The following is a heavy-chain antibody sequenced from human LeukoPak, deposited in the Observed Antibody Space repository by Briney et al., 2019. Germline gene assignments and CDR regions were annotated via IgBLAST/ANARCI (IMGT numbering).Heavy chain of an antibody. CDR1: GYTLTELS. Sequence: ASVKVSCKVSGYTLTELSMHWVRQAPGKGLEWMGGFDPEDGETIYAQKFQGRVTMTEDTSTDTAYMELSSLRSGDTAVYYCALDYDSSGYRPFDYWGQGTLVTVSS. D-gene: IGHD3-22*01. CDR2: FDPEDGET. CDR3: ALDYDSSGYRPFDY. J-gene: IGHJ4*02. V-gene: IGHV1-24*01.